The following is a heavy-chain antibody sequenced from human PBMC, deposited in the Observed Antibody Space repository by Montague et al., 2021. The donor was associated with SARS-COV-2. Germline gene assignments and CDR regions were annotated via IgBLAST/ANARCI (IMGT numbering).Heavy chain of an antibody. J-gene: IGHJ4*02. CDR1: GGSISSGGYC. CDR3: ARVGNYLGVY. V-gene: IGHV4-31*03. CDR2: IYNSGTT. D-gene: IGHD3-10*01. Sequence: TLSLTCTVSGGSISSGGYCWNWIRQYPGKGLEWIGYIYNSGTTSYSPSLRSRATISIDTSKNLFSLKLTSVTAADTAVYYCARVGNYLGVYWGQGILVTVSS.